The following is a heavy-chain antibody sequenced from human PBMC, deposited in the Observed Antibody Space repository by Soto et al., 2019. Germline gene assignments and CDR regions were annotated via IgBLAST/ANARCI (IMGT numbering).Heavy chain of an antibody. CDR2: LHSDVST. CDR1: GFTVSSNS. J-gene: IGHJ5*02. Sequence: EMQLVQSGGGLIQPGGSLRLSRAVSGFTVSSNSITWVRQAPGQGLEWVSVLHSDVSTYYVDSVKGRFVISRDNSKNTVYLQMNSLRAEDTAIYYCARELGGSWYNWFDPWGQGTLVTVSS. V-gene: IGHV3-53*01. D-gene: IGHD2-15*01. CDR3: ARELGGSWYNWFDP.